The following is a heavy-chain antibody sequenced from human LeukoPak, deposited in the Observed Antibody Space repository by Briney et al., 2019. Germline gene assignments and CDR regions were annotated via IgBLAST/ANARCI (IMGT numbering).Heavy chain of an antibody. J-gene: IGHJ4*02. CDR2: ISAYNGNT. V-gene: IGHV1-18*01. Sequence: ASVKVSCKASGYTFTSYGISWVRQAPGQGLEWVGWISAYNGNTNYAQKLQGRVTMTTDTSTSTAYMELRSLRSDDTAVYYCARGYIVATMGYYYDSSGPPEWWGQGTLVTVSS. D-gene: IGHD3-22*01. CDR1: GYTFTSYG. CDR3: ARGYIVATMGYYYDSSGPPEW.